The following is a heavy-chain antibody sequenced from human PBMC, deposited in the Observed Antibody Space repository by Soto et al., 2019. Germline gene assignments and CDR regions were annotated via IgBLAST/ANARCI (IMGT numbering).Heavy chain of an antibody. CDR3: ARESEDLTSNFDY. CDR2: ISSTTNYI. V-gene: IGHV3-21*01. J-gene: IGHJ4*02. CDR1: GFTFTRDS. Sequence: NPRGALRLSCAASGFTFTRDSMNWVRQAPGKGLEWVSSISSTTNYIYYADSMKGRFTVSRDNAKNSVYLEMNSLSAEDTAVYYCARESEDLTSNFDYWGQGTLLTVSS.